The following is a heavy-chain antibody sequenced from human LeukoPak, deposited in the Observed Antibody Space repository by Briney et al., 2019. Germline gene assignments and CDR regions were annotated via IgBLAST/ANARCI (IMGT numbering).Heavy chain of an antibody. CDR2: INSDGSTT. J-gene: IGHJ4*02. V-gene: IGHV3-74*01. CDR1: GFTFSSYW. Sequence: GGSLRLSCAASGFTFSSYWMHWVRPARGRGLVWVSRINSDGSTTNYADSVKGRYTISRDNATNTLYPQMNSLRAEDTAVYYCARRSGSYWGQGTVVTVSS. CDR3: ARRSGSY. D-gene: IGHD1-26*01.